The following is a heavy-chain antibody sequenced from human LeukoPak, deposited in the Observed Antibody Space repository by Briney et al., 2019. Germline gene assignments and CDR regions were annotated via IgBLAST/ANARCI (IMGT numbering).Heavy chain of an antibody. J-gene: IGHJ4*02. CDR2: ITPDSGVT. CDR3: ARGTESSSWPHY. D-gene: IGHD6-13*01. Sequence: ASVKVSCKASGDTFTGYYIHWVRQAPGQGLEWMGWITPDSGVTNYAQKFQGRVTMTRDTSISTAYMEVSGLRDDDTAVYYCARGTESSSWPHYWGQGTLVTVSS. V-gene: IGHV1-2*02. CDR1: GDTFTGYY.